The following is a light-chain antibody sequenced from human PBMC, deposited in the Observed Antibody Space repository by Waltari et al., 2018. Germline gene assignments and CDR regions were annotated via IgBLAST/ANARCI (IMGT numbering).Light chain of an antibody. CDR2: GAS. CDR3: QQYGSSPPFT. CDR1: QSVRSSY. Sequence: EIVLTQSPGTLSLSPGERATLPCRDMQSVRSSYLAWYQKKPGQATRLLIYGASSRATGIPDRFSGSGSGTDFTLTISRLEPEDFAVYYCQQYGSSPPFTFGPGTKVDIK. V-gene: IGKV3-20*01. J-gene: IGKJ3*01.